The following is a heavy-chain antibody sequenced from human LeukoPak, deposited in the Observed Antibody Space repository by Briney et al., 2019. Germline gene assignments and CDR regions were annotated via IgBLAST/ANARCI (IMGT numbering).Heavy chain of an antibody. CDR1: GGSISSGDYY. D-gene: IGHD3-9*01. V-gene: IGHV4-30-4*01. J-gene: IGHJ5*02. CDR2: INYSGST. Sequence: PSETLSLTCTVSGGSISSGDYYWSWIRQPPGKGLEWIGDINYSGSTYYNPSLKNRVTISVDTSKNQFSLKLSSVTAADTAVYYCARGLRYFDWLLSESWFDPWGQGTLVTFST. CDR3: ARGLRYFDWLLSESWFDP.